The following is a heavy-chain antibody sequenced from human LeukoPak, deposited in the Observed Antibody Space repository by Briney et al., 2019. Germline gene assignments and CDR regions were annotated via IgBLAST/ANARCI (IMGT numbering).Heavy chain of an antibody. D-gene: IGHD2-2*01. J-gene: IGHJ4*02. V-gene: IGHV3-23*01. CDR1: GFTFSDHA. CDR3: AREGGIVVVPAAIEGYYFDY. Sequence: PGGSLRLSCAASGFTFSDHAMSWVRQAPGKGLEWVAAISGSGGSAYSADSVKGRFTISRDNSKNTLYLQMNSLRAEDTAVYYCAREGGIVVVPAAIEGYYFDYWGQGTLVTVSS. CDR2: ISGSGGSA.